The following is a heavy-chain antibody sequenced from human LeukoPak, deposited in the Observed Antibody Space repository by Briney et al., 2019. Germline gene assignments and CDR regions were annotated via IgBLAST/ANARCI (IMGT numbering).Heavy chain of an antibody. J-gene: IGHJ5*02. V-gene: IGHV3-23*01. CDR1: GFTFSSYA. CDR2: ISGSGGST. D-gene: IGHD2-2*01. CDR3: AKDPCSSTSCYPYNWFDP. Sequence: GGSLRLSCAASGFTFSSYAMSWVRQAPGKGLEWVSAISGSGGSTYYADSVKGRFTISRDNSKNTLYLQMNGLRAEDTAVYYCAKDPCSSTSCYPYNWFDPWGQGTLVTVSS.